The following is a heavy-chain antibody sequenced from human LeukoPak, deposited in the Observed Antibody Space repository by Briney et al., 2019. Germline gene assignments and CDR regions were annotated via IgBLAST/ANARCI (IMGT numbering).Heavy chain of an antibody. CDR1: GGSISSYY. D-gene: IGHD1-26*01. CDR3: AREGEVGYYYGMDV. V-gene: IGHV4-59*01. Sequence: SETLSLTCIVSGGSISSYYWSWIRQPPGKGLEWIGYIYYSGSTNYNPSLKSRVTISVDTSRNQFSLKLSSVTAADTAVYYCAREGEVGYYYGMDVWGQGTTVTVSS. CDR2: IYYSGST. J-gene: IGHJ6*02.